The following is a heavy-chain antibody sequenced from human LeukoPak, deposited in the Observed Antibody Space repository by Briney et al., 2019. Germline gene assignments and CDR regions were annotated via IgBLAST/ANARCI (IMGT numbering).Heavy chain of an antibody. CDR1: GFTFSSYG. CDR3: ARTGGGFLTGSTPPYFDY. D-gene: IGHD7-27*01. J-gene: IGHJ4*02. CDR2: IWYDGSNK. Sequence: GGSLRLSCAASGFTFSSYGMHWVRQAPGKGLEWVAVIWYDGSNKYYADSVKGRFTISRDNSKNTLYLQMNSLRAEDTAVYYCARTGGGFLTGSTPPYFDYWGQGTLVTVSS. V-gene: IGHV3-33*01.